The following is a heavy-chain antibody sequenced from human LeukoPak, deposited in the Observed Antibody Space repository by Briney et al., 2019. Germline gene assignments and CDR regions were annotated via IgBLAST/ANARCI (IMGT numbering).Heavy chain of an antibody. CDR1: GGSISSYY. V-gene: IGHV4-59*01. J-gene: IGHJ4*02. CDR3: ARDSVDYFDY. D-gene: IGHD4-23*01. Sequence: SETLSLTCTVSGGSISSYYWSWVWQPPGKGLEWIGYIYYSGSTNYNPSLKSRVTISIDTSKNQFSLKVSSVTAADTAVYYCARDSVDYFDYWGQGTLVTVSS. CDR2: IYYSGST.